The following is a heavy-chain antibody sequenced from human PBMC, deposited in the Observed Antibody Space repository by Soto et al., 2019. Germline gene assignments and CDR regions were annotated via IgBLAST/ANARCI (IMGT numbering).Heavy chain of an antibody. V-gene: IGHV1-18*01. CDR1: GYTFTSYG. J-gene: IGHJ4*02. CDR2: ISAYNGNT. Sequence: QVQLVQSGAEVKKPGASVKVSCKASGYTFTSYGISWVRQAPGQGLEWMGWISAYNGNTNYAQKLQGRVTMTTDTSTNTAYMELRSLRSDDTAVYYCARDRWCSDGSCHQQIDFDYWGQGTLVTVSS. CDR3: ARDRWCSDGSCHQQIDFDY. D-gene: IGHD2-15*01.